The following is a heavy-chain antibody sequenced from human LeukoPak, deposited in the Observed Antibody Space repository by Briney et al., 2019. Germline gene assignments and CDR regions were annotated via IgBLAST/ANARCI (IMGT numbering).Heavy chain of an antibody. D-gene: IGHD1-26*01. V-gene: IGHV4-61*01. CDR3: ARAAYSGSYHSDY. CDR1: GGSVNSGSYY. Sequence: SETLSLTCTVSGGSVNSGSYYWNWIRQPPGKGLGWIGYIYYSGSTNYNPSLKSRVTISVDTSKNQFSLKLSSVTAADTAVYYCARAAYSGSYHSDYWGQGTLVTVSS. CDR2: IYYSGST. J-gene: IGHJ4*02.